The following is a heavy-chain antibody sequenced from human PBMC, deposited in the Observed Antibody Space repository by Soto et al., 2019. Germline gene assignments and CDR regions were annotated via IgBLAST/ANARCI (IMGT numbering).Heavy chain of an antibody. J-gene: IGHJ4*02. D-gene: IGHD1-26*01. CDR3: ARDIRKGACYLDY. CDR1: GFTFSSYS. CDR2: ISSSSSTI. Sequence: GGSLRLSCAASGFTFSSYSMNWVRQAPGKGLEWVSYISSSSSTIYYANSVKGRFTISRDNTGNSLILQMNNLRAEDTPVYYSARDIRKGACYLDYSGQGTLVTVSS. V-gene: IGHV3-48*04.